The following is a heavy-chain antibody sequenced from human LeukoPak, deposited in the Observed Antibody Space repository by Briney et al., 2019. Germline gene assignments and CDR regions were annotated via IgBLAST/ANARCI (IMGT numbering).Heavy chain of an antibody. CDR1: GASITGSYF. Sequence: SETLSLTCTVSGASITGSYFWGWIRQPPGKRLEWIGSVSYTGSNYYNPSLKSRATISVDTSKNQFSLRLTSVTAADTAVYYCARLRYGGGRVGDFDYWGQGTLVTVSS. V-gene: IGHV4-39*01. J-gene: IGHJ4*02. D-gene: IGHD4-23*01. CDR2: VSYTGSN. CDR3: ARLRYGGGRVGDFDY.